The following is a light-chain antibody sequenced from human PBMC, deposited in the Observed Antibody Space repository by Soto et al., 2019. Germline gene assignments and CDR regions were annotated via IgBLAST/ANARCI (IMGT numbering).Light chain of an antibody. CDR1: QNINSH. CDR2: AAS. CDR3: QQRYSTPYT. J-gene: IGKJ2*01. V-gene: IGKV1-39*01. Sequence: DIQMTQSPSSLSASVGDRVTITCRASQNINSHLNWYQQKPGQAPKLLIYAASSWQSGVPSRFSGSGSGTDFTLNISSLQPEDFATYYCQQRYSTPYTFGQGTKLEIK.